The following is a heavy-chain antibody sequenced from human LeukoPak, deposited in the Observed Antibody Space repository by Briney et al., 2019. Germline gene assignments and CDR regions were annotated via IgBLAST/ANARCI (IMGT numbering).Heavy chain of an antibody. V-gene: IGHV3-30*04. CDR1: GFTFSSYA. CDR2: ISYDGSNK. J-gene: IGHJ4*02. Sequence: GGSLRLSCAASGFTFSSYAMHWVRQAPGKGLEWVAVISYDGSNKYYADSVKGRFTISRDNSKNTLYLQMNSLRAEDTAVYYCARVAHNSSGYYFNDYWGQGTLVTVSS. CDR3: ARVAHNSSGYYFNDY. D-gene: IGHD3-22*01.